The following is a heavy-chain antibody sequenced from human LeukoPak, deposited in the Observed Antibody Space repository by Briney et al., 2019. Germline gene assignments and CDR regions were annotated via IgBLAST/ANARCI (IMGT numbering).Heavy chain of an antibody. CDR3: ARDSRKMGRGVTFDY. CDR2: INAGNGNT. V-gene: IGHV1-3*01. D-gene: IGHD3-10*01. J-gene: IGHJ4*02. Sequence: ASVKVSCKASGYTFTSYAMHWVRPAPGQRPEWMGWINAGNGNTKYSQKLQERVTLTRDTSANTAYMELSSLRAEDTAVYYCARDSRKMGRGVTFDYWGQGTLVTVSS. CDR1: GYTFTSYA.